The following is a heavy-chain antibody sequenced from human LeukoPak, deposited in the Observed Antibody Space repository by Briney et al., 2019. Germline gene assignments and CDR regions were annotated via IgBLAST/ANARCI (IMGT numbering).Heavy chain of an antibody. Sequence: GGSLRLCCAASGFTFSSYSMDCVREAPGKGLECVSSISTTSLHIYYADSVRSRFTISRDNARNSLYLQMNSMIADDRAVYYCARGSLVAQRQDAFDIWGQATMVTVSS. CDR3: ARGSLVAQRQDAFDI. CDR2: ISTTSLHI. V-gene: IGHV3-21*01. J-gene: IGHJ3*02. D-gene: IGHD1-26*01. CDR1: GFTFSSYS.